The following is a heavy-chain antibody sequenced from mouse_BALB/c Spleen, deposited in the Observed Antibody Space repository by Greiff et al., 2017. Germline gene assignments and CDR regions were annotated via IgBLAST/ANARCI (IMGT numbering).Heavy chain of an antibody. CDR3: ARYRSTMITTRSAWFAY. J-gene: IGHJ3*01. CDR1: GFTFSSYT. D-gene: IGHD2-4*01. Sequence: EVQVVESGGGLVKPGGSLKLSCAASGFTFSSYTMSWVRQTPEKRLEWVATISSGGGNTYYPDSVKGRFTISRDNAKNNLYLQMSSLRSEDTALYYCARYRSTMITTRSAWFAYWGQGTLVTVSA. V-gene: IGHV5-9*03. CDR2: ISSGGGNT.